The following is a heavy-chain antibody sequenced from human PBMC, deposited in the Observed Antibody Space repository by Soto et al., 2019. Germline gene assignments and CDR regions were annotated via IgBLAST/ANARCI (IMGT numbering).Heavy chain of an antibody. J-gene: IGHJ6*02. CDR2: IIPIFGTA. D-gene: IGHD6-6*01. CDR1: GGTFSSYA. V-gene: IGHV1-69*13. CDR3: AREGPGLPGYTSSSEVGIDHNYYGMDV. Sequence: SVKVSCKASGGTFSSYAISWVRQAPGQGLEWMGGIIPIFGTANYAQKFQGRVTITADESTSTAYMELSSLRSEDTAVYYCAREGPGLPGYTSSSEVGIDHNYYGMDVRG.